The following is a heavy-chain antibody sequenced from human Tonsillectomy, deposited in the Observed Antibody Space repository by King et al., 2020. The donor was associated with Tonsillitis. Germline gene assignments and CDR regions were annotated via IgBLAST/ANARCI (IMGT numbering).Heavy chain of an antibody. J-gene: IGHJ4*02. Sequence: VQLPQWGAGLLKPSETLSLTCAVYGGSFSGYYWSWIRQPPGKGLEWIGEINHSGSTNYNPSLKSRVTISVDTSKNQFSLKLSSVTAGDTAVYYCARGKGGRVLYYYDSSGYYGYWGQGTLGTVSS. CDR2: INHSGST. CDR1: GGSFSGYY. D-gene: IGHD3-22*01. CDR3: ARGKGGRVLYYYDSSGYYGY. V-gene: IGHV4-34*01.